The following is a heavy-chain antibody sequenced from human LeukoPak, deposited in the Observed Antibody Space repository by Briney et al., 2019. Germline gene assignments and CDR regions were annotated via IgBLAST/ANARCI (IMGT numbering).Heavy chain of an antibody. V-gene: IGHV3-23*01. Sequence: GGSLRLSCVGSGFIFRSYAVTWVRQAPGRGLEWVSSITANGDRTSYVDSVRGRFTISRDNPKNTLFLLVSNLRAEDTAVYYCAKDRSLGTYGTFDVWGQGTVVTVSS. D-gene: IGHD4-17*01. CDR1: GFIFRSYA. CDR3: AKDRSLGTYGTFDV. J-gene: IGHJ3*01. CDR2: ITANGDRT.